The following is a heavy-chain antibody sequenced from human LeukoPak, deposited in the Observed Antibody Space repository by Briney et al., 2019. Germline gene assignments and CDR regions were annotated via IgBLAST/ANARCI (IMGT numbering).Heavy chain of an antibody. V-gene: IGHV4-31*03. J-gene: IGHJ4*02. CDR1: GASISGTDYY. Sequence: SETLSLTCTVSGASISGTDYYWTWTRHHPGEGLESLGFSHFSETIYYSPSLRSRLIISADTAKNQMSLKLSSMTAADTAVYYCAGGGDTAKGGKYWGQGTQVTVSS. CDR3: AGGGDTAKGGKY. CDR2: SHFSETI. D-gene: IGHD5-18*01.